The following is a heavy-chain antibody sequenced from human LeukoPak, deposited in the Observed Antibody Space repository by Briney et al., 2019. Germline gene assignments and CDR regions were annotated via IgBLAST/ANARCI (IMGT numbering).Heavy chain of an antibody. Sequence: GASVKVSCKASGYTFTSYGISWVRQAPGQGLEWMGWISAYNGNTNYAQKLQGGVTMTTDTSTSTAYMELRSLRSDDTAVYYCARDYGITIFGVVTGPDYWGQGTLVTVSS. V-gene: IGHV1-18*01. J-gene: IGHJ4*02. CDR2: ISAYNGNT. D-gene: IGHD3-3*01. CDR1: GYTFTSYG. CDR3: ARDYGITIFGVVTGPDY.